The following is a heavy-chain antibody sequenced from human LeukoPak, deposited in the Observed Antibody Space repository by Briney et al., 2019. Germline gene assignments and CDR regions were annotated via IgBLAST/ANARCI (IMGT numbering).Heavy chain of an antibody. V-gene: IGHV3-23*01. J-gene: IGHJ4*02. CDR2: IFNSGAKT. CDR3: AKDVVPDSGWDLDY. D-gene: IGHD6-19*01. Sequence: GGSLRLSCAASSLTFSTYSMTWLRQCPGKGLEWGSSIFNSGAKTFYADSVKGRFTISRDNSKSTLYLQMNSLRVEDTAVYYCAKDVVPDSGWDLDYWGQGTLVTVSS. CDR1: SLTFSTYS.